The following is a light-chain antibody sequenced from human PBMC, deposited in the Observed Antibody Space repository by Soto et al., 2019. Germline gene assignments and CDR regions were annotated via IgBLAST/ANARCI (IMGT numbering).Light chain of an antibody. CDR2: SNN. V-gene: IGLV2-11*01. CDR3: AAWDDSLNGWV. CDR1: SSDIGGYNY. Sequence: QSALTQPRSVSGSPGQSVTISCTGTSSDIGGYNYVSWYQQHPGKAPKLLIYSNNQRPSGVPDRFSGSKSGTSASLAISGLQSEDEADYYCAAWDDSLNGWVFGGGTKLTVL. J-gene: IGLJ3*02.